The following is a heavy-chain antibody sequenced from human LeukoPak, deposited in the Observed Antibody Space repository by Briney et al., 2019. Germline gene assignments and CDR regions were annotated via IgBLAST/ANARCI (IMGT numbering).Heavy chain of an antibody. CDR2: ISSSSSYI. Sequence: GGSLRLSCAASGFTFSSYSMNWVRQAPGEGLEWVSSISSSSSYIYYADSVKGRFTISRDNAKNSLYLQMNSLRAEDTAVYYCARESKVGVTDYWGQGTLVTVSS. V-gene: IGHV3-21*01. J-gene: IGHJ4*02. CDR3: ARESKVGVTDY. D-gene: IGHD3-10*01. CDR1: GFTFSSYS.